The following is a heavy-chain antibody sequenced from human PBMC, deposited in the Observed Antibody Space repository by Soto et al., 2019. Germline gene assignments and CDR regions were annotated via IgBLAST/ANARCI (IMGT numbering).Heavy chain of an antibody. CDR3: ARCYVSGPPGSPKYYFDY. CDR2: IIPIFGTA. CDR1: GGTFSSYA. V-gene: IGHV1-69*13. D-gene: IGHD3-16*01. Sequence: SVKVSCKASGGTFSSYAISWVRQAPGQGLEWMGGIIPIFGTANYAQKFQGRVTITADESTSTAYMELSSLRSEDTAVYYCARCYVSGPPGSPKYYFDYWGQGTLVTVSS. J-gene: IGHJ4*02.